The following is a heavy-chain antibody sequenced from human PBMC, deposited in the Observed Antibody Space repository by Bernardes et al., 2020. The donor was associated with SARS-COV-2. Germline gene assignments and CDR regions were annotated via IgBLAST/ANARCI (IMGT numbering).Heavy chain of an antibody. Sequence: GGSLRLSCVGSGTTFRTYCMSWVRQAPGKGLEWVANINQDGSEKTYADSVKGRFTISRDNSKNTLYLQMNSLRAEDTAVYYCARELVDYYGMDVWGQGTTVTVSS. J-gene: IGHJ6*02. CDR1: GTTFRTYC. V-gene: IGHV3-7*01. CDR2: INQDGSEK. CDR3: ARELVDYYGMDV.